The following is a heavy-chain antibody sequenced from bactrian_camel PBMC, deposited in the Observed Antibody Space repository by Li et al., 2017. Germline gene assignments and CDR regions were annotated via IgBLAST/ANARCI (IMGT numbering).Heavy chain of an antibody. V-gene: IGHV3S54*01. CDR2: IDCGDGSR. J-gene: IGHJ6*01. D-gene: IGHD2*01. Sequence: HVQLVESGGDSVQAGGSLRLSCVVCGYSWGSSSVAWCRQGGGGEREGVAVIDCGDGSRYYADSVKGRFAISREDAKNTVHRQMNSLKSEDTALYYCATDFGGGYYKPDFGYWGQGTQVTVS. CDR1: GYSWGSSS. CDR3: ATDFGGGYYKPDFGY.